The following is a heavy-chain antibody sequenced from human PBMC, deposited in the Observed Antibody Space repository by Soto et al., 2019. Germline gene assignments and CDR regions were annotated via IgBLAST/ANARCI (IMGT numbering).Heavy chain of an antibody. J-gene: IGHJ4*02. D-gene: IGHD3-3*01. Sequence: VRQAPGKGLEWVAVIWYDGSNKYYADSVKGRFTISRDNSKNTLYLQMNSLRAEDTAVYYCARDGEVGTIFGVVNYFDYWGQGTLVTVSS. V-gene: IGHV3-33*01. CDR3: ARDGEVGTIFGVVNYFDY. CDR2: IWYDGSNK.